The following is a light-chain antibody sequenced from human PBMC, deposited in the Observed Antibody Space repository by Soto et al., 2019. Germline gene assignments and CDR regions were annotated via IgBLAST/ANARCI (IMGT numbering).Light chain of an antibody. CDR2: NNN. Sequence: QSALTQPPSASGTPGQRVTISCSGSSSNIGSNTVNWYQQLPGTAPKLLIYNNNQRPSGVPDRISGSKSGTSASLAIGGLQSEDDADYYCAAWDDSLNGFYVFGTGTKVTVL. CDR1: SSNIGSNT. V-gene: IGLV1-44*01. CDR3: AAWDDSLNGFYV. J-gene: IGLJ1*01.